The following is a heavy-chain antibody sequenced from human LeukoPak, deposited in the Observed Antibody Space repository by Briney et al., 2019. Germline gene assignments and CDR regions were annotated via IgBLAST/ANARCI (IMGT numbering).Heavy chain of an antibody. D-gene: IGHD3-22*01. CDR3: TTDWYYYDSSGRDNDAFDI. J-gene: IGHJ3*02. CDR2: IKSKTDGGTT. Sequence: GGSLRLSCAASGFTFSNAWMSWDRQAPGKGREWVGRIKSKTDGGTTEYAAAVKGRFTISRDDSKNTLCLQMNSLKTEDTAVYYCTTDWYYYDSSGRDNDAFDIWGQGTMVTVSS. V-gene: IGHV3-15*01. CDR1: GFTFSNAW.